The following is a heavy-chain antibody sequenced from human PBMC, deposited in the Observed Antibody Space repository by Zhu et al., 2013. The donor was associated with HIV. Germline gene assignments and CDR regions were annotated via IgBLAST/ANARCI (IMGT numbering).Heavy chain of an antibody. CDR3: ARTRTGAGYWSDS. D-gene: IGHD3-9*01. V-gene: IGHV1-2*02. CDR1: GYTFTGYY. Sequence: QVQLVQSGAEVKKPGASVKVSCKASGYTFTGYYMHWVRQAPGQGLEWMGWINPNNGATIYEKKFQDRVTMTRDTSITTAYMEVRRLRSDDTAVYYCARTRTGAGYWSDSWGQGTLVTVSS. J-gene: IGHJ4*02. CDR2: INPNNGAT.